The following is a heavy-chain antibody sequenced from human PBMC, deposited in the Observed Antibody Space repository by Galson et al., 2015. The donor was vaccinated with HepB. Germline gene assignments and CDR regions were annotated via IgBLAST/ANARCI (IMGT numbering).Heavy chain of an antibody. V-gene: IGHV4-59*08. CDR3: ARQMGDMMPFDY. J-gene: IGHJ4*02. D-gene: IGHD2-21*01. CDR1: GGSISGYY. CDR2: MYYSGRT. Sequence: ETLSLTCSVSGGSISGYYWSWIRQPPGKGLEWIGYMYYSGRTNYNPSLKSRVTTSVDTSKNQFSLKLSSVTAADTAVYFCARQMGDMMPFDYWGQGTLVAVSS.